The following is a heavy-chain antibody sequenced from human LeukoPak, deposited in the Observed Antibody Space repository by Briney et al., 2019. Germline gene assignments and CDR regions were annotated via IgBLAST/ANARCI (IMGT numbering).Heavy chain of an antibody. V-gene: IGHV4-59*01. CDR3: ARGAYNYDFWSGYYS. D-gene: IGHD3-3*01. CDR1: GGSISSYY. Sequence: PSETLSLTCTVSGGSISSYYWSWIRQPPGKGLEWIGYIYYSGSTNYNPSLKSRVTISVDTSKNQFSLKLSSVTAADTAVYYCARGAYNYDFWSGYYSWGQGTLVTVSS. J-gene: IGHJ4*02. CDR2: IYYSGST.